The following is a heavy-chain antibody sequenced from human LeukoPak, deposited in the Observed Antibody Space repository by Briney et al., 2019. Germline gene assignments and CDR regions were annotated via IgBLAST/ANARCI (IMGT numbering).Heavy chain of an antibody. CDR3: AKDLSPESNRLSPFDY. CDR2: ITGSGGAT. Sequence: GGSLRLSCAASGFTFSSHAMSWVRQAPGKGLEWVSTITGSGGATKYADSVKGRFTISRDNSKNTLDLQMNSLRAEDTAIFYCAKDLSPESNRLSPFDYWGQGTLVTVSS. V-gene: IGHV3-23*01. J-gene: IGHJ4*02. CDR1: GFTFSSHA. D-gene: IGHD3-16*02.